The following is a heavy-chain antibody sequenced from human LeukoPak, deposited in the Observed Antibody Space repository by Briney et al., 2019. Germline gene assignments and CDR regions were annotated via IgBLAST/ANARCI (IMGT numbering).Heavy chain of an antibody. J-gene: IGHJ4*02. CDR3: ARLYCSSTSCQSCFDS. D-gene: IGHD2-2*01. V-gene: IGHV3-48*03. Sequence: GGSLRLSCAGSGFTFSGHEMNWVRQAPGKGLEWVSYISSSGKTKFYADSVKGRFTISRDNAKNSLYLQMNSLRAEDTAVYYCARLYCSSTSCQSCFDSWGQGTLVTVSS. CDR1: GFTFSGHE. CDR2: ISSSGKTK.